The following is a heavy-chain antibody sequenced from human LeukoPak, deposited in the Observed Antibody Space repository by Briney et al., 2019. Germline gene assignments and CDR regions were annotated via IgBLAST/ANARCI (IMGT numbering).Heavy chain of an antibody. CDR1: GGSSTSYY. D-gene: IGHD1/OR15-1a*01. CDR2: ISHSGST. Sequence: PSETLSLTCAVYGGSSTSYYWSWIRQPPGKGLEWVGEISHSGSTNYKPSLKSRVSMSVDTSKNQFSLRLSSVTAADTAIYYCARERNRRATFYQSPLDHWGQGTLVTVSA. CDR3: ARERNRRATFYQSPLDH. V-gene: IGHV4-34*01. J-gene: IGHJ4*02.